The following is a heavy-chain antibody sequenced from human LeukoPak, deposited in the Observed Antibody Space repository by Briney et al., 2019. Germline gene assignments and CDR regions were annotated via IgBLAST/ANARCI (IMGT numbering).Heavy chain of an antibody. CDR1: GYSFTSYW. V-gene: IGHV5-51*01. Sequence: GESLKISCKGSGYSFTSYWIAWVRQTPGKGLEWMGIIYPGDFDTRYSPSFQGQVTISADKSISTAYLQWSSLKASDTAVYYCARRAVTTGYFDYWGQGSLVTVSS. D-gene: IGHD4-17*01. J-gene: IGHJ4*02. CDR3: ARRAVTTGYFDY. CDR2: IYPGDFDT.